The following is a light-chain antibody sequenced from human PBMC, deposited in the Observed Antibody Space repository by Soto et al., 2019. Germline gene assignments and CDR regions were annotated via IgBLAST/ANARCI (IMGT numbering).Light chain of an antibody. J-gene: IGKJ2*01. CDR3: QHYNS. CDR1: QSISSW. CDR2: DAS. V-gene: IGKV1-5*01. Sequence: DIQMTQSPSTLSASVGDRVTITCRASQSISSWLAWYQQKPGKAPKLLIYDASSLESGVPSRFSGSGSGTEFTLTISRLQPDDFATYYCQHYNSFGQGTKLEIK.